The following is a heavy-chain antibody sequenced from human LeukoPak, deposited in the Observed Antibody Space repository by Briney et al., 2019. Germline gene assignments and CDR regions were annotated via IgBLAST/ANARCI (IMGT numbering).Heavy chain of an antibody. CDR1: GFTFSSYE. V-gene: IGHV3-21*01. CDR2: ISSSSSYI. Sequence: GGSLRLSCAASGFTFSSYEMNWVRQAPGKGLEWVSSISSSSSYIYYADSVKGRFTISRDNAKNSLYLQMNSLRAEDTAVYYCARDPPPIVVVVAATHEALPPDYWGQGTLVTVSS. J-gene: IGHJ4*02. CDR3: ARDPPPIVVVVAATHEALPPDY. D-gene: IGHD2-15*01.